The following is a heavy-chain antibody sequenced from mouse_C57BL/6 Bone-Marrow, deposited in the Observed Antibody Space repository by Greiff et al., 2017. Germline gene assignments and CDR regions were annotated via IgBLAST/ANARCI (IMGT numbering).Heavy chain of an antibody. D-gene: IGHD2-2*01. J-gene: IGHJ3*01. CDR2: IHPNSGST. V-gene: IGHV1-64*01. Sequence: QVQLQQPGAELVKPGASVKLSCKVSGYTFTSYWKHWVKLRPGQGLERIGMIHPNSGSTNYNEKFKSKATLTVDKSSSTAYMQLSSLTSEDSAVYDCAYYGFFAYWGQGTLVTVSA. CDR3: AYYGFFAY. CDR1: GYTFTSYW.